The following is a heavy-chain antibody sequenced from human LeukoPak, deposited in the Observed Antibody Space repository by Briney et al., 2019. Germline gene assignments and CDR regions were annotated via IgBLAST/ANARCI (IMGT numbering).Heavy chain of an antibody. D-gene: IGHD6-6*01. CDR3: ATMSSGY. Sequence: GGSLRLSCAASGFTFSSYSMNWVRQAPGKGLVWVSRITSDGTTTSYADSVKGRFTISRDNAKNTLFLQMNSLRAEDTAVYYCATMSSGYWGHGTLVTVSS. CDR2: ITSDGTTT. V-gene: IGHV3-74*01. CDR1: GFTFSSYS. J-gene: IGHJ4*01.